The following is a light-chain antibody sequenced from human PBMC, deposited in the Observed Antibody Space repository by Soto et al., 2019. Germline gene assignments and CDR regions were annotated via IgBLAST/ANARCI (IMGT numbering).Light chain of an antibody. CDR2: HVS. Sequence: QSALTQPASVSGSPGQSITISCTGTSSDVGGYNYVSWYQQHPGKAPKLMIYHVSNRPSGVSNRFSGSKSDNTASLTISGLRAEDEADYYCSSYTSSSTRVFGGGTKLTVL. CDR1: SSDVGGYNY. CDR3: SSYTSSSTRV. V-gene: IGLV2-14*01. J-gene: IGLJ2*01.